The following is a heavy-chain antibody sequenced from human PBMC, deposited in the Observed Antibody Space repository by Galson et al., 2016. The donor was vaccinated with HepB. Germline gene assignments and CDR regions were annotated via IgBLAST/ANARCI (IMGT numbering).Heavy chain of an antibody. CDR2: IKEDGSED. CDR1: GFTFRNYW. D-gene: IGHD3-22*01. V-gene: IGHV3-7*01. J-gene: IGHJ3*02. CDR3: ARGDYFDNSGSFSDAFDI. Sequence: SLRLSCAASGFTFRNYWMSWVRQAPGKGLEWVANIKEDGSEDYYVDSLKGRFTLSRDNAKNSLYLQMNSLRAEDTAVYYCARGDYFDNSGSFSDAFDIWGQGTMVTVSS.